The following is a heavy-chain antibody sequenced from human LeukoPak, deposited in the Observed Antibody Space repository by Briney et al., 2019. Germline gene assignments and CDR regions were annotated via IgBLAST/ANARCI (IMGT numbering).Heavy chain of an antibody. V-gene: IGHV1-2*02. Sequence: GASVKVSCKASGYTFTGYYTHWVRQAPGQGLEWMGWINPNSGGTNYAQKFQGRVTMTRDTSISTAYMELSRLRSDDTAVYYCARVHYDILTGYYYYYGMDVWGQGTTVTVSS. CDR1: GYTFTGYY. J-gene: IGHJ6*02. CDR2: INPNSGGT. D-gene: IGHD3-9*01. CDR3: ARVHYDILTGYYYYYGMDV.